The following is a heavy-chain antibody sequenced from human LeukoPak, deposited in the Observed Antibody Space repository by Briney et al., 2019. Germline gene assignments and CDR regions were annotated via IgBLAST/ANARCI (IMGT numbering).Heavy chain of an antibody. CDR3: ARERLPDDY. CDR2: ISSSGSTI. Sequence: GGSLRLSCAASGFTFSSYEMNWVRQAPGKGLEWVSYISSSGSTIYYADSVKGRFTISRDNAKNSLYLQMNSLRAEDTAVYYCARERLPDDYWGQGTLVTVSS. V-gene: IGHV3-48*03. D-gene: IGHD4-11*01. J-gene: IGHJ4*02. CDR1: GFTFSSYE.